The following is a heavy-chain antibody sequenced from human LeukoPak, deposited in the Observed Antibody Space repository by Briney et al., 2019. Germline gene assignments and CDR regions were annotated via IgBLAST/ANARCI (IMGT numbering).Heavy chain of an antibody. CDR1: GGSISSGVYY. CDR3: ARDVPYGGDYPSLLY. V-gene: IGHV4-30-4*08. D-gene: IGHD4-17*01. J-gene: IGHJ4*02. CDR2: IYYSGST. Sequence: SETLSLTCTVSGGSISSGVYYWSWIRQPPGKGLEWIGYIYYSGSTYYNPSLKSRVTISVDTSKNQFSLKLSSVTAADTAVYYCARDVPYGGDYPSLLYWGQGTLVTVSS.